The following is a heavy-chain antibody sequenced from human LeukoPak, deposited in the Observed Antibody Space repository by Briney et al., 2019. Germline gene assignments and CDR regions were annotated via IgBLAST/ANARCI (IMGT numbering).Heavy chain of an antibody. D-gene: IGHD2-21*02. CDR3: AKDPVYCGGDCYTWYYFDY. Sequence: RGSLRLSCAASGFTFSSYAMSWVRQAPGKGLEWVSAISGSGGSTYYADSVKGRFTISRDNSKNTLYLQMNSLRAEDTAVYYCAKDPVYCGGDCYTWYYFDYWGQGTLVTVSS. CDR1: GFTFSSYA. CDR2: ISGSGGST. J-gene: IGHJ4*02. V-gene: IGHV3-23*01.